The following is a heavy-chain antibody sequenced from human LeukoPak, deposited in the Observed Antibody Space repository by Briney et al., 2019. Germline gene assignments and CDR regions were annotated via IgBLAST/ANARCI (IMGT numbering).Heavy chain of an antibody. Sequence: PSETLSLTCTVSGYSISSGYYWGWIRPPPGKGLEWIGSIYHSGSTYYNPSLKSRVTISVDTSKNQFSLKLSSVTAADTPVYYCARYSSSNTSEYFQHWGQGTLVTVSS. CDR2: IYHSGST. CDR3: ARYSSSNTSEYFQH. V-gene: IGHV4-38-2*02. D-gene: IGHD6-13*01. CDR1: GYSISSGYY. J-gene: IGHJ1*01.